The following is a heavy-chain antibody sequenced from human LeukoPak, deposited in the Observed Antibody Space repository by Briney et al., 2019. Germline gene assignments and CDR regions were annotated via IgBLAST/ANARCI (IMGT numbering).Heavy chain of an antibody. J-gene: IGHJ5*02. CDR3: ARGSRYSSSFDP. D-gene: IGHD6-13*01. CDR2: ISAYNGNT. Sequence: ASVKVSCKASGYTFTSYGISWVRQAPGQGLEWKGWISAYNGNTNYAQKLQGRVTMTTDPSTSTAYMALRSLRSDDTAVYYCARGSRYSSSFDPWGPGTLVTVSS. V-gene: IGHV1-18*01. CDR1: GYTFTSYG.